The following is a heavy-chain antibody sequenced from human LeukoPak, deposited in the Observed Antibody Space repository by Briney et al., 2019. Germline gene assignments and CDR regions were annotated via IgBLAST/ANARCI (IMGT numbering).Heavy chain of an antibody. V-gene: IGHV1-69*13. J-gene: IGHJ4*02. D-gene: IGHD6-19*01. CDR3: ARTSGIAVAGIFDY. Sequence: ASVKVSCKASGGTFSSYAISWVRQAPGQGLEWMGGIIPIFVTANYAQKFQGRVTITADESTSTAYMELSSLRSEDTAVYYCARTSGIAVAGIFDYWGQGTLVTVSS. CDR2: IIPIFVTA. CDR1: GGTFSSYA.